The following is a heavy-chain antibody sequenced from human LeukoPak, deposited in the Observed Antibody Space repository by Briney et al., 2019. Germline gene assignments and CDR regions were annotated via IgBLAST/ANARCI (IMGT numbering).Heavy chain of an antibody. V-gene: IGHV3-30-3*01. CDR3: ARDRYSGSYSKLAYFDY. J-gene: IGHJ4*02. D-gene: IGHD1-26*01. Sequence: PGRSLRLSCAASGFTFSSYAMHWVRQAPGKGLEWVAVISYDGSNKYYADSVKGRFTISRDNSKNTLYLQMNSLRAEDTAVYYCARDRYSGSYSKLAYFDYWGQGTLVTVSS. CDR2: ISYDGSNK. CDR1: GFTFSSYA.